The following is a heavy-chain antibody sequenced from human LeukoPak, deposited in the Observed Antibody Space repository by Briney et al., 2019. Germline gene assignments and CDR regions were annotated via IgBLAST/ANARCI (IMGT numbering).Heavy chain of an antibody. Sequence: ASVKVSCKASGYTFTNYAINWVRQAPGQGLEWMGIINPSGGSTIYVQKFQGRLTMTEETSTDTAYMELNSLRSDDTAVYYCATDMVGYCNGEGCYSEAYWGQGTLVTVSS. D-gene: IGHD2-15*01. V-gene: IGHV1-46*01. J-gene: IGHJ4*02. CDR3: ATDMVGYCNGEGCYSEAY. CDR2: INPSGGST. CDR1: GYTFTNYA.